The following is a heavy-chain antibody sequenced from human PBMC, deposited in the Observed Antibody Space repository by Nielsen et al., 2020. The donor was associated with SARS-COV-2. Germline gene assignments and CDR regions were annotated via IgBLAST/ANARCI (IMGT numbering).Heavy chain of an antibody. V-gene: IGHV3-23*01. D-gene: IGHD3-16*01. CDR2: VSSSGGGA. CDR1: GFTFSSYA. Sequence: GDSLTPSCAASGFTFSSYAMSWVRQPPGKGLECVSAVSSSGGGAYYADSVKGRFTIPRDNSKNTLYLQMNSLRAEDAAVYYCAKHHSGRLGEYFDYWGQGTLVTVSS. CDR3: AKHHSGRLGEYFDY. J-gene: IGHJ4*02.